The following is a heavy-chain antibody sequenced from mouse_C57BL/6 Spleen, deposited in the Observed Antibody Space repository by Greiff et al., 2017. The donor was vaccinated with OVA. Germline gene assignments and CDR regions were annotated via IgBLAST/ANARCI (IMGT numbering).Heavy chain of an antibody. CDR1: GFTFSSYA. CDR3: TREDGYYVVHYAMDF. V-gene: IGHV5-9-1*02. Sequence: EVKLMESGEGLVKPGGSLKLSCAASGFTFSSYAMSWVRQTPEKRLEWVAYISSGGDYIYYADTVKGRFTISRDNARNTLYLQMSSLKSEDTAMDYCTREDGYYVVHYAMDFWGQGTSVTVSS. CDR2: ISSGGDYI. J-gene: IGHJ4*01. D-gene: IGHD2-3*01.